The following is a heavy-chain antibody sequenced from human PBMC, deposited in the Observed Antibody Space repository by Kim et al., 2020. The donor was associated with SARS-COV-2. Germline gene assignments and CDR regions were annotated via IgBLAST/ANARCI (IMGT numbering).Heavy chain of an antibody. Sequence: SLKSRVTLSVDTSKNQFSLKLSSVTAADTAVYYCARRYSSGWYEKGTFDYWGQGTLVTVSS. V-gene: IGHV4-39*01. D-gene: IGHD6-19*01. CDR3: ARRYSSGWYEKGTFDY. J-gene: IGHJ4*02.